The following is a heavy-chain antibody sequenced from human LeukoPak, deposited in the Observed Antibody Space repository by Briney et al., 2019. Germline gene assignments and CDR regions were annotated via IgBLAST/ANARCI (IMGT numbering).Heavy chain of an antibody. J-gene: IGHJ4*02. Sequence: SETLSLTCTVSGGSISSYYWSWIRQPAGKGLEWIGRIYTSGSTNYNPSLKSRVTMSVGTSKNQFSLKLSSVTAADTAVYYCARTTIFGVVQDYWGQGTLVTVSS. V-gene: IGHV4-4*07. CDR2: IYTSGST. CDR1: GGSISSYY. CDR3: ARTTIFGVVQDY. D-gene: IGHD3-3*01.